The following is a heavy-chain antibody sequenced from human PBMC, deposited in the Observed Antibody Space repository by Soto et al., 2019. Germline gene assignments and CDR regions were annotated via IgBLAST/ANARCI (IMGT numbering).Heavy chain of an antibody. D-gene: IGHD3-22*01. CDR2: IYHSGST. CDR3: ARAPGGVIDYYDSSGYYPIDAFDI. CDR1: GGSISSGGYS. V-gene: IGHV4-30-2*01. Sequence: QLQLQESGSGLVKPSQTLSLTCAVSGGSISSGGYSWSWIRQPPGKGLEWIGYIYHSGSTYYNPSLKSRVTISVDRSKNQFSLKLSSVTAADTAVYYCARAPGGVIDYYDSSGYYPIDAFDIWGQGTMVTVSS. J-gene: IGHJ3*02.